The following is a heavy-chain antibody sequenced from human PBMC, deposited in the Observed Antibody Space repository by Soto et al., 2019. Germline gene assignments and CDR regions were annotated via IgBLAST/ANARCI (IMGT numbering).Heavy chain of an antibody. CDR2: ISGSGGST. D-gene: IGHD3-10*01. V-gene: IGHV3-23*01. Sequence: PGGSLRLSCAASGFTFSSYAMSWVRQAPGKGLEWVSAISGSGGSTYYADSVEGRFTISRDNSKNTLYLQMNSLRAEDTAVYYCAKVPGMGSGSHYGPHYYYYGMDVWGQGTTVTVSS. CDR3: AKVPGMGSGSHYGPHYYYYGMDV. J-gene: IGHJ6*02. CDR1: GFTFSSYA.